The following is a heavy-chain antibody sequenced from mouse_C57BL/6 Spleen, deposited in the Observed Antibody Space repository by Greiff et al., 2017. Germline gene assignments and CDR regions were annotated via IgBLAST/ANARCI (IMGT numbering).Heavy chain of an antibody. CDR2: IYPGSGST. D-gene: IGHD1-1*01. V-gene: IGHV1-55*01. CDR3: ARGITVVGPFYDMDY. Sequence: QVQLQQPGAELVKPGASVKMSCKASGYTFTSYWITWVKQRPGQGLEWIGDIYPGSGSTNYNEKFKSKATLTVDTSSSTAYMQLRSLTSEDAAVYICARGITVVGPFYDMDYGGQGTSVNVSS. J-gene: IGHJ4*01. CDR1: GYTFTSYW.